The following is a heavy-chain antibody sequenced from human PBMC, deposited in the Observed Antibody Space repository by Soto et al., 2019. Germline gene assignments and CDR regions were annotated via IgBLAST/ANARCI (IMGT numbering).Heavy chain of an antibody. CDR2: IYHSGTT. J-gene: IGHJ5*02. D-gene: IGHD3-10*01. V-gene: IGHV4-31*03. Sequence: QVQLQESGPRLVKPSQTLSLTCTVSGGSITSGGYYWTWIRQPPGKGLEWIGYIYHSGTTYYCPSLKSRVTSSMDTSANHFSLELTSVTAADTAVYYCVRVYYFGSGSPFSWGQGTLVTVSS. CDR1: GGSITSGGYY. CDR3: VRVYYFGSGSPFS.